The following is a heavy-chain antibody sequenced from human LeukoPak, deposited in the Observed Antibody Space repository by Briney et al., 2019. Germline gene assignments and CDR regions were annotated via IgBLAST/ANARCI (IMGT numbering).Heavy chain of an antibody. Sequence: PSETLSLTCTVFDGSVSSGSYYWSWIRQPPGKGLEWIGYIYYSGSTNYNPSLKSRVTISVDTSKNQFSLKLSSVTAADTAVYYCARDLFGAAAAPYGMDVWGQGPRSPSP. J-gene: IGHJ6*02. CDR2: IYYSGST. V-gene: IGHV4-61*01. CDR1: DGSVSSGSYY. CDR3: ARDLFGAAAAPYGMDV. D-gene: IGHD6-13*01.